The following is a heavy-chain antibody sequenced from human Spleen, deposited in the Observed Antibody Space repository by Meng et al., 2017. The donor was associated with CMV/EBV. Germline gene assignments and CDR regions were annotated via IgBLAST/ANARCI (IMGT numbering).Heavy chain of an antibody. D-gene: IGHD6-13*01. CDR1: GGSISSSSYY. CDR3: ARLPRGSPRVHFDY. V-gene: IGHV4-39*07. J-gene: IGHJ4*02. CDR2: IYYSGST. Sequence: SETLSLTCTVSGGSISSSSYYWGWIRQPPGKGLECIGTIYYSGSTYYNPSLKSRVSMSVDTSKNQFSLKLSSVTAADTAVYYCARLPRGSPRVHFDYWGQGTLVTVSS.